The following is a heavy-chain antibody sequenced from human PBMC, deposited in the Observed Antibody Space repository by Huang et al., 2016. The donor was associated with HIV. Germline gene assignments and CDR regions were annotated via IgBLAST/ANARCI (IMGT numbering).Heavy chain of an antibody. V-gene: IGHV3-30*02. CDR1: GFILSNYG. Sequence: VQLIESGGGVVQPGKSLRLSCATSGFILSNYGMHWVRQAPGKGFKGGAFIRNDGMKKNYADAVRGRFTVGRDNGNNTLFLQMRSLGVDDTAVYYCARGDYYDSSGYHPGYFDYWGQGILVTVSS. CDR3: ARGDYYDSSGYHPGYFDY. D-gene: IGHD3-22*01. J-gene: IGHJ4*02. CDR2: IRNDGMKK.